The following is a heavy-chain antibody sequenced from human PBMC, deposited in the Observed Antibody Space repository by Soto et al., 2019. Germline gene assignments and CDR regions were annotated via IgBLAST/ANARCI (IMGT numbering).Heavy chain of an antibody. CDR3: EREIAVAGALGYGY. CDR2: ISSSSSYI. D-gene: IGHD6-19*01. Sequence: GGSLRLSCAASGFTFSSYSMNWVRQAPGKGLEWVSSISSSSSYIYYADSVKGRFTISRDNAKNSLYLQMNSLRAEDTAVYYCEREIAVAGALGYGYCGQGPLVTVSS. V-gene: IGHV3-21*01. J-gene: IGHJ4*02. CDR1: GFTFSSYS.